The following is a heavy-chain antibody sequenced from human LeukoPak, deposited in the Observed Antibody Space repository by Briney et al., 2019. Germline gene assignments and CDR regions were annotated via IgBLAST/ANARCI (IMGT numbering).Heavy chain of an antibody. CDR2: ISGSGDAI. J-gene: IGHJ6*04. V-gene: IGHV3-48*01. CDR3: AELGITMIGGV. CDR1: GFAFSNHN. D-gene: IGHD3-10*02. Sequence: GGSLRLSCVASGFAFSNHNMDWVRQAPGKGLEWVSYISGSGDAIFYADSVRGRFTISRDNAKNSVYLQMNSLRAEDTAVYYCAELGITMIGGVWGKGTTVTISS.